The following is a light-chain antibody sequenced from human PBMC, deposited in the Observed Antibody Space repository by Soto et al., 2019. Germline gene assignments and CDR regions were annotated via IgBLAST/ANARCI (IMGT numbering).Light chain of an antibody. J-gene: IGKJ1*01. Sequence: EIVLTQSPGTLSLSAGERAVYSCRASQSVSSTYLACFQQKPGQAPRLLVFGASGRATGIPDRFSGGGSGTDFTLTISRLEPEDFAVYYCQQYESWTFGQGTKVDIK. CDR1: QSVSSTY. CDR2: GAS. CDR3: QQYESWT. V-gene: IGKV3-20*01.